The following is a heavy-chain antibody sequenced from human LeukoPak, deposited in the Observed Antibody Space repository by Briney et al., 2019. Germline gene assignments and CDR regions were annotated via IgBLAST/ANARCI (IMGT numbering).Heavy chain of an antibody. CDR1: GGSISSGGYS. D-gene: IGHD3-22*01. Sequence: PSETLSLTCAVSGGSISSGGYSWSWIRQPPGKGLEWIGYIYHSGSTYYNPSLKSRVTISVDRSKNQFFLKLSSVTAADTAVYYCAREDYDSSGYYRRWFDPWGQGTLVTVSS. CDR3: AREDYDSSGYYRRWFDP. J-gene: IGHJ5*02. CDR2: IYHSGST. V-gene: IGHV4-30-2*01.